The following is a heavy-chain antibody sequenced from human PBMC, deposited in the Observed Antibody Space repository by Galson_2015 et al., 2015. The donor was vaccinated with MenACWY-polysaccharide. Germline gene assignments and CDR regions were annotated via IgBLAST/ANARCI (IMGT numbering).Heavy chain of an antibody. CDR2: ISYDGSNK. J-gene: IGHJ4*02. D-gene: IGHD4/OR15-4a*01. CDR1: GFIFSDYA. Sequence: SLRLSCAVSGFIFSDYAIHWVRQAPGKGLEWLAVISYDGSNKYYLESVKGRFTISRDNSKDMVYLHMNSLRGEDTAMYYCTTILPTAASFDYWGRGTLVTVSS. CDR3: TTILPTAASFDY. V-gene: IGHV3-30*03.